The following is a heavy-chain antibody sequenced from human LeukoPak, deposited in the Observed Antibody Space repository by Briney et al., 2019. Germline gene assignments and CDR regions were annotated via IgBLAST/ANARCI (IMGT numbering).Heavy chain of an antibody. CDR3: AKGVRYYDSSGYDY. V-gene: IGHV3-23*01. D-gene: IGHD3-22*01. CDR2: ISGSGSGGST. J-gene: IGHJ4*02. Sequence: GGSERLSCAASGFTISNYAMSWVRQAPGKGLEWVSGISGSGSGGSTDYADSVKGRFTISRDNSKNTLYLQMNSLRAEDTAVYYCAKGVRYYDSSGYDYWGQGTLVTVSS. CDR1: GFTISNYA.